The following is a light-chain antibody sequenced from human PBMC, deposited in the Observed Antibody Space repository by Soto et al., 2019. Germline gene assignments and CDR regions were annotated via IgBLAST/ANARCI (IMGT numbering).Light chain of an antibody. CDR2: GNH. CDR3: ASWDDSLSVWV. CDR1: SSNIGAGYD. V-gene: IGLV1-40*01. J-gene: IGLJ3*02. Sequence: QAVVTQPPSVSGAPGQGVTISCTGGSSNIGAGYDVHWYQHLPGTSPKLLIYGNHNRPSGVPDRFSGSKSGTSASLAITALQAEDEADYYCASWDDSLSVWVFGGGTKLTVL.